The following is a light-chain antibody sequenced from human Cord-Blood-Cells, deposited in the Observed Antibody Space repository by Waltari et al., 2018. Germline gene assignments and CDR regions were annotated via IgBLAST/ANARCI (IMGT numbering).Light chain of an antibody. Sequence: DIQMTQSPSTLSASVGDRVTITCRASQSSSSWLARYQQKPGKAPKLLIYDASSLESGVPPRFSGSGSGTEFTLTISSLQPDEFATYYCQQYDSYSDTFGQGTKLGIK. CDR3: QQYDSYSDT. CDR1: QSSSSW. J-gene: IGKJ2*01. V-gene: IGKV1-5*01. CDR2: DAS.